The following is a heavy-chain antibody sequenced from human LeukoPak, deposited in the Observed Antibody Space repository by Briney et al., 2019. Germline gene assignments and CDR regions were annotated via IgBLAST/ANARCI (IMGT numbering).Heavy chain of an antibody. CDR2: IYHSGST. V-gene: IGHV4-30-2*01. CDR3: ARDRIELTGNLGVDL. Sequence: SETLSLTCTVSGGSISSGGYYWSWIRQPPGKGLEWIGYIYHSGSTYYNPSLKSRVTISVDRSKNQFSLKLSSVTAADTAVYYCARDRIELTGNLGVDLWGRGTLVTVSS. D-gene: IGHD7-27*01. CDR1: GGSISSGGYY. J-gene: IGHJ2*01.